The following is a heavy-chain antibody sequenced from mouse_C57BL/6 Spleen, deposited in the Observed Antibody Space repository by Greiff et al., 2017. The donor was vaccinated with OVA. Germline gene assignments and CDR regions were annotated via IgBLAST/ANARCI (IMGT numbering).Heavy chain of an antibody. D-gene: IGHD1-1*01. V-gene: IGHV1-55*01. CDR2: IYPGSGST. CDR3: ARKDAGSSYFDY. J-gene: IGHJ2*01. Sequence: QVQLQQSGAELVKPGASVKMSCKASGYTFTSYWITWVKQRPGQGLEWIGDIYPGSGSTNYNEKFKSKATLTVDTSSSTAYMQLSSLTSEDSAVYYCARKDAGSSYFDYWGQGTTLTVSS. CDR1: GYTFTSYW.